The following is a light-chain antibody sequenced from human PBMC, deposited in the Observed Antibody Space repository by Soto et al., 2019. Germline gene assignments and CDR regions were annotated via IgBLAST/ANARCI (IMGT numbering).Light chain of an antibody. V-gene: IGKV1-5*01. Sequence: DIQMTQSPSTLSASVGDRVTITCRASQNIGSWLAWYQQKPGKAPNLLIYGASSLESGVPSRFSGSGFGTEFTLTISSLQPDDFATYHCQQYDSYPYTFGQGTKVDIK. CDR2: GAS. CDR3: QQYDSYPYT. J-gene: IGKJ2*01. CDR1: QNIGSW.